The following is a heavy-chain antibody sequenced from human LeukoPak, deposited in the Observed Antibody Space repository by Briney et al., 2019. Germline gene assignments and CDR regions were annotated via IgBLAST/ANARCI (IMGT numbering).Heavy chain of an antibody. J-gene: IGHJ4*02. V-gene: IGHV3-30*18. CDR2: ISYDGSNK. Sequence: GGSLRLSCAASGLTFSSYGMHWVRQAPGKGLERVAVISYDGSNKYYADSVKGRFTISRDNSKNTLYLQMNSLRAEDTAVYYCAKDEDIVVVPAAMGFDYWGQGTLVTVSS. CDR3: AKDEDIVVVPAAMGFDY. CDR1: GLTFSSYG. D-gene: IGHD2-2*01.